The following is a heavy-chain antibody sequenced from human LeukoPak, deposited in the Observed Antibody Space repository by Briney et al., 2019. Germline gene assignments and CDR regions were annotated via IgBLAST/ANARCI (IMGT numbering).Heavy chain of an antibody. J-gene: IGHJ3*02. V-gene: IGHV4-61*02. CDR3: ARHTALMAFDI. D-gene: IGHD3-16*01. Sequence: SETLSLTCTVSGGSISGGSYYWSWIRQPAGRGLEWIGRIYTSGSTNYNPSLKSRVTISVDTSKNQFSLKLSSVTAADTAVYYCARHTALMAFDIWGQGTMVTVSS. CDR2: IYTSGST. CDR1: GGSISGGSYY.